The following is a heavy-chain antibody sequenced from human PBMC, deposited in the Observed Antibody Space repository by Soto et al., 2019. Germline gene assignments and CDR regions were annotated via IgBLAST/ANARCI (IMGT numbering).Heavy chain of an antibody. V-gene: IGHV4-59*01. CDR2: IYYSGTT. J-gene: IGHJ3*02. Sequence: QVQLRESGPGLVKPSETLSLTCTVSSGSIGTYFWSWIRQPPGKGLEWIGYIYYSGTTNYNPSLKSRVTIFPDTSKNQFSLRLSSVTAADTAVYYCARGRGGTYDAFDIWGQGKLVTVSS. D-gene: IGHD1-26*01. CDR3: ARGRGGTYDAFDI. CDR1: SGSIGTYF.